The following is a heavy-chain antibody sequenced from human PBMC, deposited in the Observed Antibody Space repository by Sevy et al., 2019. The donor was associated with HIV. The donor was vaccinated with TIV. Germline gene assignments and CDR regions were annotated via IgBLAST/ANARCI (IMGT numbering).Heavy chain of an antibody. V-gene: IGHV3-30-3*01. D-gene: IGHD3-16*02. CDR2: ISYDGSNK. J-gene: IGHJ3*02. CDR3: ARANRSVISPPDAFDI. Sequence: GGSLRLSCAASGFTFSSYAMLWVRQAPGKGLEWVAVISYDGSNKYYADSVKGRFTISRDNSKNTLYLQMNSLRAEDTAVYYCARANRSVISPPDAFDIWGQGTMVTVSS. CDR1: GFTFSSYA.